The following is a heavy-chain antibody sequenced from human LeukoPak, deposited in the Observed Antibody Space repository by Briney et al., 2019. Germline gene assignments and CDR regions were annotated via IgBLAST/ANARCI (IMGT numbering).Heavy chain of an antibody. D-gene: IGHD5-24*01. CDR3: ARFLRDGYNAVYYFDH. V-gene: IGHV4-59*01. J-gene: IGHJ4*02. Sequence: ETLSLTCTVSGGSLTNFYWSWIRQPPGKGLEWLGYTYYSGSTTYNPSLKSRVTISVDTSKNQFSLQLSSVTAADTAMYYCARFLRDGYNAVYYFDHWGQGTLVTVSS. CDR1: GGSLTNFY. CDR2: TYYSGST.